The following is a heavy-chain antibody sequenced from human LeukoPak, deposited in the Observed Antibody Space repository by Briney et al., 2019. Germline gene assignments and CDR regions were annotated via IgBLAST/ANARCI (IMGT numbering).Heavy chain of an antibody. V-gene: IGHV3-33*01. CDR3: ARPGVQYQLRRYPNYFDY. D-gene: IGHD2-2*01. CDR1: GFTFSSYV. J-gene: IGHJ4*02. CDR2: IWYDGSNK. Sequence: GGSLRLSCAASGFTFSSYVMHWVRQAPGKGLEWVALIWYDGSNKYYADSVKGRFTISRDNSKNTLYLQMNSLRAEDTAVYYCARPGVQYQLRRYPNYFDYWGQGTLVTVSS.